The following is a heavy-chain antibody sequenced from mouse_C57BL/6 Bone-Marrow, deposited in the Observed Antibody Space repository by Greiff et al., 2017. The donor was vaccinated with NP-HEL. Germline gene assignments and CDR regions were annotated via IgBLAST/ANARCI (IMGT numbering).Heavy chain of an antibody. CDR3: ARGGTTVRDFDY. J-gene: IGHJ2*01. CDR1: GYTFTSYW. Sequence: QVHVKQPGAELVMPGASVKLSCKASGYTFTSYWMHWVKQRPGQGLEWIGEIDPSDSYTNYNQKFKGKSTLTVDKSSSTAYMQLSSLTSEDSAVYYCARGGTTVRDFDYWGQGTTLTVSS. V-gene: IGHV1-69*01. D-gene: IGHD1-1*01. CDR2: IDPSDSYT.